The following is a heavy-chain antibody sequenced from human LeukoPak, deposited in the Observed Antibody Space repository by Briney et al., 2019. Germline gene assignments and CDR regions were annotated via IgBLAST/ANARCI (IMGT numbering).Heavy chain of an antibody. CDR2: IIPIIGIA. CDR3: ASVLRFLEWSPSFDY. CDR1: GGTFSSYA. V-gene: IGHV1-69*04. J-gene: IGHJ4*02. D-gene: IGHD3-3*01. Sequence: ASVKVSCKASGGTFSSYAISWVRQAPGQGLEWMGRIIPIIGIANYAQKFQGRVTITADKSTSTAYMELSSLRYEDTAVYYCASVLRFLEWSPSFDYWGQGTLVTVSP.